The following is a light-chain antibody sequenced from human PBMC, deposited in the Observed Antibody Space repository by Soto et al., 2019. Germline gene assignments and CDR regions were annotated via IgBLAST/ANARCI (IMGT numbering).Light chain of an antibody. V-gene: IGKV3-20*01. CDR3: QQYGSCWERT. CDR1: QSVSSSY. J-gene: IGKJ1*01. Sequence: EIVLTQSPGTLSLSPGEGATLSCRASQSVSSSYLAWYQQKPGQAPRLLIYGASSRATGIPDRFSGSGSGTDFTLTISRLEPEDFAVYYCQQYGSCWERTFGQGTNVDIK. CDR2: GAS.